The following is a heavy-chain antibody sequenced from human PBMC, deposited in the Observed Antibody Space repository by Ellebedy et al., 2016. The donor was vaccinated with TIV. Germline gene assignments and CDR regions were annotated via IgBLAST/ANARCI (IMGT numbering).Heavy chain of an antibody. Sequence: SVKVSXXASGGTFSSYAISWVRQAPGQGLEWMGGIIPIFGTANYAQKFQGRVTITADESTSTAYMELSSLRSEDTAVYYCARGTYDYVWGSGRYQYYYMDVWGKGTTVTVSS. J-gene: IGHJ6*03. V-gene: IGHV1-69*13. CDR1: GGTFSSYA. CDR2: IIPIFGTA. CDR3: ARGTYDYVWGSGRYQYYYMDV. D-gene: IGHD3-16*01.